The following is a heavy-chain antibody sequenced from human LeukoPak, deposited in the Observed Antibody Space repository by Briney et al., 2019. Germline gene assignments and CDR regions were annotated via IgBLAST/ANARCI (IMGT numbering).Heavy chain of an antibody. J-gene: IGHJ4*02. D-gene: IGHD2-2*01. CDR3: AGGRTDIVVVPATLRNYYFDY. Sequence: SVTVSFKASGYTFTSYYMHWVRQARGQGLEGMGGIIPMFGKTNYAQKFQGRVTTTADKAMSTAYMELSSLRSEDTAVYYCAGGRTDIVVVPATLRNYYFDYWGQGTLVTVSS. CDR2: IIPMFGKT. CDR1: GYTFTSYY. V-gene: IGHV1-69*06.